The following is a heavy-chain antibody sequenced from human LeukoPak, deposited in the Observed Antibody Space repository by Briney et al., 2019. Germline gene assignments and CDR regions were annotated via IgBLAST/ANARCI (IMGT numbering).Heavy chain of an antibody. CDR2: IYYSGST. CDR1: GGSISSSSYY. V-gene: IGHV4-39*01. Sequence: SETLSLPCIVSGGSISSSSYYWGWIRQPPGKGLEWIGSIYYSGSTYYNPSLKSRVTISVDTSKNQFSLKLSSVTAADTAVYYCARSDYYDSSGYLGVDYWGQGALVTVSS. J-gene: IGHJ4*02. D-gene: IGHD3-22*01. CDR3: ARSDYYDSSGYLGVDY.